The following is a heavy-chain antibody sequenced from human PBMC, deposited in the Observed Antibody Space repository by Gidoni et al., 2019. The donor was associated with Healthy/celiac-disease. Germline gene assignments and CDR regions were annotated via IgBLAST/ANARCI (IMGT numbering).Heavy chain of an antibody. J-gene: IGHJ4*02. V-gene: IGHV3-48*03. CDR3: AREWGVYAMGGDGYFDY. CDR1: GFTCSSYE. Sequence: EVQLVESGGGLVQPGGSLRLSCAASGFTCSSYEMNWVRQAPGKGLDWVAYISSSGSPIFYADSVKGRFTISRDNAKNSLYLQMNSLRAEDTAVYYCAREWGVYAMGGDGYFDYWGQGTLFTVSS. D-gene: IGHD2-8*01. CDR2: ISSSGSPI.